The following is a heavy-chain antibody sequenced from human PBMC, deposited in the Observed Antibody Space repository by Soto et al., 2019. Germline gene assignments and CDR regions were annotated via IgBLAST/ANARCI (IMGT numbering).Heavy chain of an antibody. D-gene: IGHD1-26*01. J-gene: IGHJ4*02. CDR1: GFTFSSHW. CDR2: IKQDGSEE. Sequence: EVQLVESGGGLVQPGGSLRLSCVASGFTFSSHWMSWVRQAPGKGLEWVANIKQDGSEEHYVDSVKGRFTVSRDNAENSLNLQMNSLRAEDTAVYYCARVVGATNTLHNWGQGTLVTVSS. V-gene: IGHV3-7*01. CDR3: ARVVGATNTLHN.